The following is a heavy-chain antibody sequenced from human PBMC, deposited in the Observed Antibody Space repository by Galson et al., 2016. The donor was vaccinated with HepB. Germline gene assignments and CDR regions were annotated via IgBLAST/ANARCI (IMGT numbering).Heavy chain of an antibody. J-gene: IGHJ4*02. D-gene: IGHD3-10*01. CDR3: AFGSGSYYTELDQPADY. Sequence: SLRLSCAASGFTFSSFAMSWVRRAPGKGLEWVSTISGSGDDRKYADSMKGRITISRDNSKKTLYLQMNSLRAEDTAVYYCAFGSGSYYTELDQPADYGGQGTLVTVSS. CDR1: GFTFSSFA. V-gene: IGHV3-23*01. CDR2: ISGSGDDR.